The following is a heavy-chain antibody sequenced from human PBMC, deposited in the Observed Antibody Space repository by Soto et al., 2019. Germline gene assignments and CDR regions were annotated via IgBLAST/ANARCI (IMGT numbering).Heavy chain of an antibody. Sequence: QLQLQESGPGLVKPSETLSLTCTVSGGSISNSSYYWGWIRQPPGKRLEWIGSLYYSGSAYYNPSLKSRLTISVDTSKNQSAPRLNSVTAADTAVYYCGRRHLVRGIIPYYFDSWGQGTLVTVSS. D-gene: IGHD3-10*01. CDR3: GRRHLVRGIIPYYFDS. CDR2: LYYSGSA. J-gene: IGHJ4*02. CDR1: GGSISNSSYY. V-gene: IGHV4-39*01.